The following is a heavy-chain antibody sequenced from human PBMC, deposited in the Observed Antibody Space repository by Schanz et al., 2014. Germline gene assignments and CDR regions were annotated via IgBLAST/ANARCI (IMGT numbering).Heavy chain of an antibody. V-gene: IGHV3-7*01. D-gene: IGHD3-22*01. Sequence: EVQLVESGGGLLQPGGSLRLSCAASGFTFGTFWMSWVRQAPGKGLEWVANINQDGSDKSYVDSVKGRFTISRDNAKNSLYLQMNSLRAEDTAVYYWARDKGGYYPFDYWGQGSLVTVSS. CDR1: GFTFGTFW. CDR3: ARDKGGYYPFDY. CDR2: INQDGSDK. J-gene: IGHJ4*02.